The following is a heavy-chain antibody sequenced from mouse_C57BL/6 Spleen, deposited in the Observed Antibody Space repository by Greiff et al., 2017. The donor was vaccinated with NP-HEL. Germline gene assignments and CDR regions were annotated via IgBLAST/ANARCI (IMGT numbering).Heavy chain of an antibody. CDR3: ARSEGYYYGSSSYFDY. CDR2: IYPGSGST. V-gene: IGHV1-55*01. J-gene: IGHJ2*01. D-gene: IGHD1-1*01. Sequence: QVQLQQPGAELVKPGASVKMSCKASGYTFTSYWITWVKQRPGQGLEWIGDIYPGSGSTNYNEKLKSKATLTVDTSSSTAYMQLSSLTSEDSAVYYCARSEGYYYGSSSYFDYWGQGTTLTVSS. CDR1: GYTFTSYW.